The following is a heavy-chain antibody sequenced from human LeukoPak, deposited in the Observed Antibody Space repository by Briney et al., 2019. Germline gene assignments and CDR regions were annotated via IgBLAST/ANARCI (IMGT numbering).Heavy chain of an antibody. V-gene: IGHV3-49*03. D-gene: IGHD6-6*01. CDR1: GFTFGDYA. CDR3: TRELGQLDYFDY. J-gene: IGHJ4*02. Sequence: PGGSLRLSCTASGFTFGDYAMSWFRQAPGRGLGWVGFIRSKAYGGTTEYAASVKGRFTISRDDSKSIAYLQMNSLKTEDTAVYYCTRELGQLDYFDYWGQGTLVTVSS. CDR2: IRSKAYGGTT.